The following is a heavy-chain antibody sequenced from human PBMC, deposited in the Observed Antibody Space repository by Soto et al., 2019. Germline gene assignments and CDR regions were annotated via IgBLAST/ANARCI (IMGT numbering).Heavy chain of an antibody. CDR2: IYYSGST. CDR3: ARHLRGSGYYKGYYFDY. Sequence: QLQLQESGPGLVKPSETLSLTCTVSGGSISSSSYYWGWIRQPPGKGLEWIGSIYYSGSTYYNPSLKSRVTISVDTSKNQFSLKLSSVTAADTAVYYCARHLRGSGYYKGYYFDYWGQGTLVTVSS. D-gene: IGHD3-3*01. J-gene: IGHJ4*02. CDR1: GGSISSSSYY. V-gene: IGHV4-39*01.